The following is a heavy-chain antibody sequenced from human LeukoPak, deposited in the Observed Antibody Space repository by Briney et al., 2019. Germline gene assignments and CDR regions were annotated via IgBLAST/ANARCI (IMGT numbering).Heavy chain of an antibody. J-gene: IGHJ5*02. D-gene: IGHD2-2*01. CDR3: AREAGYCSSTNCYSWFDP. V-gene: IGHV4-59*01. Sequence: SETLSLTCTVSGDSISSYHWSWLRQPPGKGLEWIGFVHYSGSTRYNPSLKSRVTMSVDTSKNQFFLKLSSVTAADTAVYYCAREAGYCSSTNCYSWFDPWGQGTLVTVSS. CDR1: GDSISSYH. CDR2: VHYSGST.